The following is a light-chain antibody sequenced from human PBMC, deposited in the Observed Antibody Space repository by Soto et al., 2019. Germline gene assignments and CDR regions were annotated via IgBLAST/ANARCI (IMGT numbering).Light chain of an antibody. CDR1: QSISSSS. V-gene: IGKV3D-20*02. J-gene: IGKJ4*01. Sequence: EIVLTQSPGTLSLSPGQRATLSCRASQSISSSSLAWYQQRPGQAPSLLIYGASRRATGIPDRFSGSGSGTDFTLTITRLEPEDFAFYYCQQRKSWPITFGTGTRVEI. CDR3: QQRKSWPIT. CDR2: GAS.